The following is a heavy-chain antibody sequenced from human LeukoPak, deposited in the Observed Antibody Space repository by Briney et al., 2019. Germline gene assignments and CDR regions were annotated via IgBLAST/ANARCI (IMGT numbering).Heavy chain of an antibody. Sequence: PSETLSLTCAVSGGSISSGGYAWSWIRQPPGKGLEWIGYIYHSGSTYYNPSLKSRVTISVDRSKNQFSLKLSSVTAADTAVYYCARGSSSWNLLDYWGQGTLVTVSS. D-gene: IGHD6-13*01. V-gene: IGHV4-30-2*01. CDR1: GGSISSGGYA. J-gene: IGHJ4*02. CDR3: ARGSSSWNLLDY. CDR2: IYHSGST.